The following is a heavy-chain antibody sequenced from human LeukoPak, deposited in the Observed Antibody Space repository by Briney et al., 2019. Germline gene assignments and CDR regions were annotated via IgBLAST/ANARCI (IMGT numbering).Heavy chain of an antibody. CDR1: GFTFSSYA. CDR2: ISGSGGST. J-gene: IGHJ4*02. CDR3: AKGRDWHYYGSGSYYPFDY. Sequence: GSLRLSCAASGFTFSSYAMSWVRQAPGKGLEWVSAISGSGGSTYYADSVKGRFTISRDNSKNTLYLQMNSLRAEDTAVYYCAKGRDWHYYGSGSYYPFDYWGQGTLVTVSS. V-gene: IGHV3-23*01. D-gene: IGHD3-10*01.